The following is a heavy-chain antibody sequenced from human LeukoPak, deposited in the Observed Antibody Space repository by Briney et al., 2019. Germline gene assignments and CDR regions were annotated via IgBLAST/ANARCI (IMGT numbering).Heavy chain of an antibody. CDR2: ISAYNGNT. CDR1: GYTFTSYG. CDR3: ARAGYCSSTSCYRGWGFDY. J-gene: IGHJ4*02. V-gene: IGHV1-18*01. Sequence: GASVKVSCKASGYTFTSYGISWVRQAPGQGLEWMGWISAYNGNTNYAQKLQGRVTMTTDTSTSTAYMELRSLRSDDTAVYYCARAGYCSSTSCYRGWGFDYWGQGTLVTVPS. D-gene: IGHD2-2*03.